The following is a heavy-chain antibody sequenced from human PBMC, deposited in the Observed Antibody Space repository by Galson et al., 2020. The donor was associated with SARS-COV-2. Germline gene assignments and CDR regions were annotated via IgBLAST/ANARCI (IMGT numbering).Heavy chain of an antibody. CDR2: ISSSSSTI. CDR1: GFTFSSYS. D-gene: IGHD4-17*01. V-gene: IGHV3-48*01. Sequence: GGSLRLSCAASGFTFSSYSMNWVRQAPGKGLEWVSYISSSSSTIYYADSVKGRFTISRDNAKNSLYLQMNSLRAEDTAVYYCASVVGDYYYYYYGMDVWGQGTTVTVSS. J-gene: IGHJ6*02. CDR3: ASVVGDYYYYYYGMDV.